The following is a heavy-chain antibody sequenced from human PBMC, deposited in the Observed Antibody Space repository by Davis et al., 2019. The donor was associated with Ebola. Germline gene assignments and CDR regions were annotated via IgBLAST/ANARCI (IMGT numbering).Heavy chain of an antibody. Sequence: GGSLRLSCTASGFTFSNYCMHWVRQAPGKGLEWVSAISGSGGSTYYADSVKGRFTISRDNSKNTLYLQMNSLRAEDTAVYYCARKTVADYWGQGTLVTVSS. D-gene: IGHD6-19*01. CDR3: ARKTVADY. J-gene: IGHJ4*02. CDR1: GFTFSNYC. CDR2: ISGSGGST. V-gene: IGHV3-23*01.